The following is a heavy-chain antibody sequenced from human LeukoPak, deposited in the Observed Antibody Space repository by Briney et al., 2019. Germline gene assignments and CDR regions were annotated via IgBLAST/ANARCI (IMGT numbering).Heavy chain of an antibody. CDR2: IYSDGST. V-gene: IGHV3-53*01. Sequence: GGSLRLSCAASGFTVSSNYMSWVRQAPGKGLECVSVIYSDGSTYYADSVKDRFTLSRDTSKKTLYLQMNSLRAEDTAVYYCARGRAYYDVYDHVGFEFWGQGTLVIVSS. D-gene: IGHD3-22*01. CDR1: GFTVSSNY. J-gene: IGHJ4*02. CDR3: ARGRAYYDVYDHVGFEF.